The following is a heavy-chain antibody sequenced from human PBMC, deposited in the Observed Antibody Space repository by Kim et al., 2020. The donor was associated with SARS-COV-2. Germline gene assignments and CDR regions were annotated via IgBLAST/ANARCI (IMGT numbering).Heavy chain of an antibody. CDR3: ARGRPVLLWFGETSRYDY. D-gene: IGHD3-10*01. J-gene: IGHJ4*02. CDR2: INHSGST. V-gene: IGHV4-34*01. CDR1: GGSFRGYY. Sequence: SETLSLTCAVYGGSFRGYYWSWIRQPPGKGLEWIGEINHSGSTNYNPSLKSRVTISVDTSKNQFSLKLSSVTAADTAVYYCARGRPVLLWFGETSRYDYWGQGTLVTVSS.